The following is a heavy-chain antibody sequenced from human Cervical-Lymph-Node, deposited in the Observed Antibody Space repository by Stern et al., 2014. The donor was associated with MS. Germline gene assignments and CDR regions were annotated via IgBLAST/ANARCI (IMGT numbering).Heavy chain of an antibody. CDR2: VHQRGAT. CDR1: AGSISSNHW. J-gene: IGHJ5*02. Sequence: VQLVESGPGLGKPSGTLSLTCTVSAGSISSNHWWSWVRQAPGKGLEWMGEVHQRGATKYNPPLKSRFTISVDKSNNQISLILTSVTAADTAVYYCARASLLRFLGGSWFDPWGQGTQVIVSS. D-gene: IGHD3-3*01. CDR3: ARASLLRFLGGSWFDP. V-gene: IGHV4-4*02.